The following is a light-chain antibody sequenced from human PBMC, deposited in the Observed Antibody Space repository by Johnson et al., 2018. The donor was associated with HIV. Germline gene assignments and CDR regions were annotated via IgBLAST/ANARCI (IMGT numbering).Light chain of an antibody. CDR3: LAWDTGGV. J-gene: IGLJ1*01. CDR1: SSNIGSNY. Sequence: HSVLTQPPSVSAAPGQKVTISCSGSSSNIGSNYVSWYQQLPGTAPKLLIYENNKRPSGIPDRFSGSKSCTSATLGITGLWHEDEAAYYCLAWDTGGVFGTGTKVTVL. V-gene: IGLV1-41*01. CDR2: ENN.